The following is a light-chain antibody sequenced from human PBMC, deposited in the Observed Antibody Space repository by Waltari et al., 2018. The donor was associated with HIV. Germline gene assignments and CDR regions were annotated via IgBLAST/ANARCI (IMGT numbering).Light chain of an antibody. CDR3: CSYVGSRTLL. CDR2: GDS. V-gene: IGLV1-40*01. J-gene: IGLJ3*02. CDR1: SSNIGAGYD. Sequence: QSVLTQPPSVSGAPGQRVTISCTGSSSNIGAGYDVHGYQQLPGTAPKLLVYGDSKRPSGVHDRSAGSKCGTSASLGITGLQAEDEADYYGCSYVGSRTLLFGGGTKVTV.